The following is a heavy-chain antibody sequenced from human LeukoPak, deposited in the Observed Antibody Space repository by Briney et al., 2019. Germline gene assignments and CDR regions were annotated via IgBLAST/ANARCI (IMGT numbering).Heavy chain of an antibody. J-gene: IGHJ5*02. V-gene: IGHV3-9*01. Sequence: GGSLRLSCAASGFTFDDYAMHWVRKAPGKGLEWASGISWNSGSIGYADSVKGRFTISRDNAKNSLYLQMNSLRAEDTAVYYCARAGGTSRNNWFDPWGQGTLVTVSS. CDR2: ISWNSGSI. CDR3: ARAGGTSRNNWFDP. CDR1: GFTFDDYA. D-gene: IGHD2-2*01.